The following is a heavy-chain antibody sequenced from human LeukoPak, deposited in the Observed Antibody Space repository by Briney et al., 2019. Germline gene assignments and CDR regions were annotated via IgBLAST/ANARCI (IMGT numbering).Heavy chain of an antibody. Sequence: PSQTLSLTCTVSGDSISSGSYYWSWIRQPAGKGLEWIGRISTSGTTNYNPSLKSRVTISVDTSKNQFSLKLSSVTAADTAVYYCARARNYYDSSDYYYEGDAFDIWGQGTMVTVSS. CDR2: ISTSGTT. CDR1: GDSISSGSYY. CDR3: ARARNYYDSSDYYYEGDAFDI. D-gene: IGHD3-22*01. V-gene: IGHV4-61*02. J-gene: IGHJ3*02.